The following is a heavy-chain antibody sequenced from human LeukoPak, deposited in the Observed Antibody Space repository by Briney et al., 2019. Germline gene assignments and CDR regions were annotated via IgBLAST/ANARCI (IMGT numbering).Heavy chain of an antibody. V-gene: IGHV1-18*04. Sequence: ASVKVSCKASGYTFTSYYMRWVRQAPGQGLEWMGWISAYNGNTNYAQKLQGRVTMTTDTSTSTAYMELRSLRSDDTAVYYCARDIAAAGEGWFDPWGQGTLVTVSS. D-gene: IGHD6-13*01. CDR3: ARDIAAAGEGWFDP. CDR1: GYTFTSYY. CDR2: ISAYNGNT. J-gene: IGHJ5*02.